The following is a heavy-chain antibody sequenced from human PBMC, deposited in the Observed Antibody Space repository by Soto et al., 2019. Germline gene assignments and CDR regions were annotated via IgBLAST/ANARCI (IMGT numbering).Heavy chain of an antibody. V-gene: IGHV3-23*01. CDR3: AKDLVGSNADYYDY. D-gene: IGHD2-15*01. CDR2: ISGSGCIT. J-gene: IGHJ4*02. Sequence: PGGSLRLSCAASGFTFSSYAMSWVRQAPGKGMEWVAAISGSGCITYYADSVKGRFTISRENSKNTLYLQMNSLRAEDAAVYYCAKDLVGSNADYYDYWGQGTLVTVSS. CDR1: GFTFSSYA.